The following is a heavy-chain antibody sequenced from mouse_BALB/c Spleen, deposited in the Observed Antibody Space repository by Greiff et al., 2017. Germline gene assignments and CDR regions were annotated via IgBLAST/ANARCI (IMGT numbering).Heavy chain of an antibody. CDR2: ISYSGST. CDR1: GYSITSDYA. D-gene: IGHD4-1*01. V-gene: IGHV3-2*02. CDR3: ARSGTGFSY. J-gene: IGHJ3*01. Sequence: VQLKESGPGLVKPSQSLSLTCTVTGYSITSDYAWNWIRQFPGNKLEWMGYISYSGSTSYNPSLKSRISITRDTSKNQFFLQLSSVTTEDTATYYCARSGTGFSYWGQGTLVTVSA.